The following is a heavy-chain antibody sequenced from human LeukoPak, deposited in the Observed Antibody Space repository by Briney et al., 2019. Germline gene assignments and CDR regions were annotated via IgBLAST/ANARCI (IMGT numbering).Heavy chain of an antibody. J-gene: IGHJ4*02. CDR1: GYTFTNYG. CDR3: ARVVYDTGWSYFDY. Sequence: ASVTVSFMASGYTFTNYGINWVRQAPGQGGEGMGWITADNGNTNYAQKLQGRVTMTTDTSTNTAYMQLRSLRSDDTAVYYCARVVYDTGWSYFDYWDQGTLVTVSS. V-gene: IGHV1-18*01. D-gene: IGHD6-19*01. CDR2: ITADNGNT.